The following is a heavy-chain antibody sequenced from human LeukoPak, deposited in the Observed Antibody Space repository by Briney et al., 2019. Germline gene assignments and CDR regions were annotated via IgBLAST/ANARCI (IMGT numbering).Heavy chain of an antibody. CDR2: FYYTGDA. V-gene: IGHV4-39*01. D-gene: IGHD6-19*01. J-gene: IGHJ5*02. CDR1: GGSITTSSFY. Sequence: SETLSLTCNVSGGSITTSSFYWGWIRQTPGKGLEWIGTFYYTGDAYYNRSLKSRATIAVDTSKDQFFLALSSVTAADTAVYYCVRAVGAVAGPGDWFDPWGPGTLVTVSS. CDR3: VRAVGAVAGPGDWFDP.